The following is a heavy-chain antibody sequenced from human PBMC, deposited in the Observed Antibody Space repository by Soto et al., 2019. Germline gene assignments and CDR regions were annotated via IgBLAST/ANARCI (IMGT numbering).Heavy chain of an antibody. Sequence: PGGSLRLSCAASGFTFSSYGMHWVRQAPGKGLEWVAVIWYDGSNKYYADSVKGRFTISRDNSKNTLFLQMNSLRAEDTAVYYWTTALGRSGFLWASYGLGRWGQGTTVTVSS. D-gene: IGHD3-3*01. CDR1: GFTFSSYG. CDR3: TTALGRSGFLWASYGLGR. V-gene: IGHV3-33*01. CDR2: IWYDGSNK. J-gene: IGHJ6*02.